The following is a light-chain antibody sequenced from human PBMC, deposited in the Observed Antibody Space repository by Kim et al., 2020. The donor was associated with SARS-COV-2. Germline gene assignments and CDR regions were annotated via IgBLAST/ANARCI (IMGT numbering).Light chain of an antibody. V-gene: IGLV2-11*01. Sequence: GKSVTISCSVTSSDVGGYNDVSWYPHHPGKAPKLMIYDVSKRPSGVPDRFSGSKSDNTASLTISGLQAEDEADYSCCSYAGSYTWVFGGGTQLTVL. CDR1: SSDVGGYND. CDR2: DVS. CDR3: CSYAGSYTWV. J-gene: IGLJ3*02.